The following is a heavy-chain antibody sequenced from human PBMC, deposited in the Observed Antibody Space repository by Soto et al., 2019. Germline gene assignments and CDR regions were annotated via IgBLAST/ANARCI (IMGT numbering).Heavy chain of an antibody. D-gene: IGHD3-3*01. V-gene: IGHV4-4*02. CDR1: GGTVASSHW. Sequence: SETLSLTCGVSGGTVASSHWWSWVRQSPSRGLEWIGNVYHTGDTNFNPSLQSRVTFSVDKSNNQFSLRLTSLTAADTAVYYCARVQTLFGIINVFDYWGQGTLVTVSS. J-gene: IGHJ4*02. CDR3: ARVQTLFGIINVFDY. CDR2: VYHTGDT.